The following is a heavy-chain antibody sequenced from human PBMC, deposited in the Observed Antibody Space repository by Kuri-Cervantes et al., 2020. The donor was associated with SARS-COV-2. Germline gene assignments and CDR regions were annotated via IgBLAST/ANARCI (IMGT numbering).Heavy chain of an antibody. CDR2: ISVYSGKT. Sequence: SVKGSCKTSGYTFDMYGSNWVRQAPGQGLEWMGWISVYSGKTNYTEKMQGRVTLTTDTSTSTAYLNLRSLRSDGTAIYYCARAGFDYWGQGTLATVSS. V-gene: IGHV1-18*04. J-gene: IGHJ4*02. CDR3: ARAGFDY. CDR1: GYTFDMYG.